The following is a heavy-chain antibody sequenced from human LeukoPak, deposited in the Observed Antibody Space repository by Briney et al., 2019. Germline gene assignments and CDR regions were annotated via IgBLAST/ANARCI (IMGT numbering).Heavy chain of an antibody. D-gene: IGHD3-22*01. CDR3: ARVIRENYYDSSGYIDY. J-gene: IGHJ4*02. CDR2: IYYSGST. Sequence: SETLSLTCTVSGGSISSSSYYWGWLRQPPGKGLEWIGSIYYSGSTYYNPSLKSRVTISVDTSKNQFSLKLSSVTAADTAVYYCARVIRENYYDSSGYIDYWGQGTLVTVSS. CDR1: GGSISSSSYY. V-gene: IGHV4-39*07.